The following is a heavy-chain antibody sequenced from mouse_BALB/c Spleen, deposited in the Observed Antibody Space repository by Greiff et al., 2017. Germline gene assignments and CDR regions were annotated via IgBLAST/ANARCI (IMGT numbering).Heavy chain of an antibody. CDR3: ARREGLRIYAMDY. CDR2: INPSTGYT. V-gene: IGHV1-7*01. CDR1: GYTFTSYW. Sequence: QVQLQQSGAELAKPGASVKMSCKASGYTFTSYWLHWVKQRPGQGLEWIGYINPSTGYTEYNQKFKDKATLTADKSSSTAYMQLSSLTSEDSAVYYCARREGLRIYAMDYWGQGTSVTVSS. J-gene: IGHJ4*01. D-gene: IGHD1-1*01.